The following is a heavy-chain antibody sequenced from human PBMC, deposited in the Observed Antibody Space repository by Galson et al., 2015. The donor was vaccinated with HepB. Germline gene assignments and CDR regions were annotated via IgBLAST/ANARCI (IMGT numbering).Heavy chain of an antibody. V-gene: IGHV1-2*04. J-gene: IGHJ6*02. Sequence: SVKVSCKASGYTFTGYYMHWVRQAPGQGLEWMGWINPNSGGTNYAQKFQGWVTMTRDTSISTAYMELSRLRSDDTAVYYCAREGGLSLGTYYYYGMDVWGQGTTVTVSS. CDR3: AREGGLSLGTYYYYGMDV. CDR2: INPNSGGT. D-gene: IGHD7-27*01. CDR1: GYTFTGYY.